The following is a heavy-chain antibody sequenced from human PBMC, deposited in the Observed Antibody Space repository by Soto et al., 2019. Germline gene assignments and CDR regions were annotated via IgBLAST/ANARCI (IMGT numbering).Heavy chain of an antibody. CDR1: GFTFSSTA. Sequence: EVQLLESGGGLVQPGGSLRVSCAASGFTFSSTAMSWVRQAPGKGLEWVSSVTASGDVTYYADFVKGRFTISRDNSKRTLHLQMNSLRADDTALYYCAKYLRAYTLPTDNSFDYWGQGTLVTVSS. D-gene: IGHD3-16*01. CDR2: VTASGDVT. J-gene: IGHJ4*02. CDR3: AKYLRAYTLPTDNSFDY. V-gene: IGHV3-23*01.